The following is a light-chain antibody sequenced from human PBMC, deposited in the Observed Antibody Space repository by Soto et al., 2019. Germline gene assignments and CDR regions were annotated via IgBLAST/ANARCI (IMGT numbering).Light chain of an antibody. CDR1: SSVVGAYNH. V-gene: IGLV2-14*03. CDR2: DVS. J-gene: IGLJ2*01. CDR3: SAHASRSTLI. Sequence: QSVLTQPASVSGSPGQSTTISCTGTSSVVGAYNHISWYQQHPGKAPKLMIYDVSNRPSGVSNRFSGFKSGNTASLTISGLQAEDEADYYCSAHASRSTLIFGGGTKVTVL.